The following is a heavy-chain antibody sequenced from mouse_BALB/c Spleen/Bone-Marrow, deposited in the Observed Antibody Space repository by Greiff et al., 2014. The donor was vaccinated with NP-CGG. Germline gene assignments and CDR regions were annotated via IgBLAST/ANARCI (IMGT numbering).Heavy chain of an antibody. Sequence: QVHVKQSGPGLVQPSQSLSITCTVSGFSLTTYDVHWVRQSPGKGLEWLGAIWSGGNTDYNAAFISRLSISKDNSKSQVFFEMNSLQAYDTAIYYCARKLRFYAMDYWGQGTSVTVSS. CDR2: IWSGGNT. D-gene: IGHD1-1*01. CDR1: GFSLTTYD. V-gene: IGHV2-2*01. J-gene: IGHJ4*01. CDR3: ARKLRFYAMDY.